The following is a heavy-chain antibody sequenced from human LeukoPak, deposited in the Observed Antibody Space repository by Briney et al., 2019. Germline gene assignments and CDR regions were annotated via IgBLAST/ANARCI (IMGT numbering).Heavy chain of an antibody. J-gene: IGHJ4*02. CDR2: ISSNGGST. V-gene: IGHV3-64*01. CDR1: GLTFSSYA. D-gene: IGHD3-16*01. Sequence: GGSLRLSCAASGLTFSSYAMHWVRQAPGKGLEYVSAISSNGGSTYYANSVKGRFTISRDNSKNTLYLQMGSLRAEDMAVYYCARDWAAADYWGQGTLVTVSS. CDR3: ARDWAAADY.